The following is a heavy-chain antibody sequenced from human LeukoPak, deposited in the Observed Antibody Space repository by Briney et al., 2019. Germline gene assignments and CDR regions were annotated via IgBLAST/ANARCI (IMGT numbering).Heavy chain of an antibody. CDR3: ARQDYGAEVYSDS. CDR2: INPENRNT. D-gene: IGHD4-17*01. CDR1: GYSFISYG. V-gene: IGHV1-18*01. Sequence: GASVKVSCKASGYSFISYGINWVRQAPGQGLEWMGWINPENRNTNDAQKFQGRVIMTTDRSTSTAYMELRSLRSDDTAVYYCARQDYGAEVYSDSWGQGTLVAVSS. J-gene: IGHJ4*02.